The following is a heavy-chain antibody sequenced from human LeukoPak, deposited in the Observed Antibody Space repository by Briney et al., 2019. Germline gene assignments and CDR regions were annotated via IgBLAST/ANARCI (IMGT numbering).Heavy chain of an antibody. D-gene: IGHD3-10*01. CDR2: INPNSGGT. V-gene: IGHV1-2*02. Sequence: ASVKVSCKASGYTFTGYYMHWVRQAPGQGLEWMGWINPNSGGTNYAQKFQGRVTMTRDTSISTAYMELSRLRSDDTAVYYCARSLKLLWFGELLPGPFDYWGQGTLVTVSS. J-gene: IGHJ4*02. CDR1: GYTFTGYY. CDR3: ARSLKLLWFGELLPGPFDY.